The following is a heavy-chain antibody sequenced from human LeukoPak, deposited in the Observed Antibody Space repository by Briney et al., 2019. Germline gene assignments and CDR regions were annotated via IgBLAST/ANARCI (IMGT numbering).Heavy chain of an antibody. CDR2: IYYSGST. CDR1: GGSISSYY. CDR3: ARVLPLQYFQH. J-gene: IGHJ1*01. V-gene: IGHV4-59*12. D-gene: IGHD2-21*02. Sequence: KSSETLSLTCTVSGGSISSYYWSWIRQPPGKGLEWIGYIYYSGSTNYNPSLKSRVTISVDKSKNQFSLKLSSVTAADTAVYYCARVLPLQYFQHWGQGTLVTASS.